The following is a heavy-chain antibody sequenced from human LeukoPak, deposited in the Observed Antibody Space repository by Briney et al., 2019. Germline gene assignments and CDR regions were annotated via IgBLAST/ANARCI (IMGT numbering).Heavy chain of an antibody. J-gene: IGHJ3*02. V-gene: IGHV4-39*05. CDR1: GGSISSSSYY. D-gene: IGHD3-3*01. Sequence: SETPSLTCTVSGGSISSSSYYWGWIRQPPGKGLEWIGSIYFSGSTYYNPSLKSRVTISVDTSKNQFSLKLSSVTAADTAVYYCAISTNYDFWSGYYENDAFDIWGQGTMVTVSS. CDR3: AISTNYDFWSGYYENDAFDI. CDR2: IYFSGST.